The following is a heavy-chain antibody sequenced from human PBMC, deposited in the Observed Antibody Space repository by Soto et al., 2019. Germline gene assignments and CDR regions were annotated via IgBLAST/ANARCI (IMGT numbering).Heavy chain of an antibody. CDR3: ARDFYDSVGYTWFDS. J-gene: IGHJ5*01. V-gene: IGHV4-59*01. CDR1: GDTSTSYY. CDR2: IHNSGTS. D-gene: IGHD3-22*01. Sequence: TLSLTCTVSGDTSTSYYWGWIRQAPGKGLEWIGHIHNSGTSTHNPSLNGRVTISIDMSKKQFSLKLTSLTSADTAVYYCARDFYDSVGYTWFDSWSQGTLVTVSS.